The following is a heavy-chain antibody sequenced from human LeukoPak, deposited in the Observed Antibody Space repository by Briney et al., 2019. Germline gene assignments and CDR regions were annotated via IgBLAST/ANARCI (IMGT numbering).Heavy chain of an antibody. CDR1: GYTFTGYY. CDR2: INPNSGGT. V-gene: IGHV1-2*06. CDR3: ARVSGYYYYFDY. J-gene: IGHJ4*02. Sequence: ASVKVSCKASGYTFTGYYMHWVRQAPGQGLEWMGRINPNSGGTNYAQKFQGRVTMTRDTSISTAYMGLSRLRSDDTAVYYCARVSGYYYYFDYWGQGTLVTVSS. D-gene: IGHD3-22*01.